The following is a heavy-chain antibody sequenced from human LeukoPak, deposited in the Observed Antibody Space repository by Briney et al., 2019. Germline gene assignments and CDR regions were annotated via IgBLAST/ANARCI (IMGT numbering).Heavy chain of an antibody. CDR3: ARHNQRYRTRPFDY. D-gene: IGHD2-2*01. V-gene: IGHV4-34*01. Sequence: PSETLSLTCAVYGGSFSGYYWSWIRQPPGKGLEWIGEINHSGSTNYNPSLKSRVTISVDTSKNQFSLKLSSVTAADTAVYYCARHNQRYRTRPFDYWGQGTLVTVSS. CDR2: INHSGST. J-gene: IGHJ4*02. CDR1: GGSFSGYY.